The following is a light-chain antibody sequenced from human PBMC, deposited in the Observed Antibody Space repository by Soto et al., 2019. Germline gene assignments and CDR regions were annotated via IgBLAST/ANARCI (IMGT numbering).Light chain of an antibody. J-gene: IGKJ1*01. Sequence: EIVLTQSPGTLSLSPGERATLSCRASQSVSSCYLAWYQQKPGQAPRLLIYGASSRATGSPDRFSGSGSGTDFTLTISRLEPEDFAVYYCQQYGSSLTWTFGQGTKVEIK. CDR1: QSVSSCY. V-gene: IGKV3-20*01. CDR2: GAS. CDR3: QQYGSSLTWT.